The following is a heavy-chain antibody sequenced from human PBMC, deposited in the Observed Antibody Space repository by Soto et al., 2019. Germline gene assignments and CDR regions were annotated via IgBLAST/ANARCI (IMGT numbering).Heavy chain of an antibody. V-gene: IGHV3-15*05. Sequence: PGGSLRLSCAVSGFTFSNAWITWVRQAPGKGLEWVGRIKSKTDGGTTDYAAPVKGRFTISGDDSKNTLYLQMNSLRAEDTAVYYCAIRASYYDSSGYFDYWGQGTLVTVSS. CDR3: AIRASYYDSSGYFDY. J-gene: IGHJ4*02. CDR2: IKSKTDGGTT. D-gene: IGHD3-22*01. CDR1: GFTFSNAW.